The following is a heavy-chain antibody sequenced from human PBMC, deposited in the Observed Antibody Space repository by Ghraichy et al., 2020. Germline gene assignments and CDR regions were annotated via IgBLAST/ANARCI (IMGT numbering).Heavy chain of an antibody. D-gene: IGHD3-10*01. CDR1: GGSISSSSYY. Sequence: SETLSLTCTVSGGSISSSSYYWDWIRQPPGKGLEWIGSIYYSGSTYYNPSLESRVTISVDTSKNQFSLKLSSVTAADTAVYFCARRGMMVRGTAPPSWGQGTLVTVSS. V-gene: IGHV4-39*01. CDR3: ARRGMMVRGTAPPS. J-gene: IGHJ4*02. CDR2: IYYSGST.